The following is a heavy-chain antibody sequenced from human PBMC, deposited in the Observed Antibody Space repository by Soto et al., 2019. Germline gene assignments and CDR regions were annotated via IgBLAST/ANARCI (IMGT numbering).Heavy chain of an antibody. D-gene: IGHD3-9*01. CDR3: ARAFLTGYYSGPSECDY. Sequence: GASVKVSCKASGYTFTSYYMHWVRQAPGQGLEWMGIINPSGGSTSYAQKFQGRVTMTRDTSTSTVYMELSSLRSEDTAVYYCARAFLTGYYSGPSECDYWGQGTLVTVSS. CDR2: INPSGGST. V-gene: IGHV1-46*03. J-gene: IGHJ4*02. CDR1: GYTFTSYY.